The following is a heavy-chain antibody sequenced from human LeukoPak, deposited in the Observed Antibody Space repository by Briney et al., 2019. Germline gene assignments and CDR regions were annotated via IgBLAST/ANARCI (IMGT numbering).Heavy chain of an antibody. J-gene: IGHJ4*02. CDR1: GGSVSSGSYY. Sequence: SETLSLTCTVSGGSVSSGSYYWSRIRQPPGKGLEWIGYIYYSGSTNYNPSLKSRVTISIDTSKNQFSLKLSSVTAADTAVYYCATHPPKLCTGGSCSDYWGQGTLVTVSS. CDR3: ATHPPKLCTGGSCSDY. V-gene: IGHV4-61*01. D-gene: IGHD2-15*01. CDR2: IYYSGST.